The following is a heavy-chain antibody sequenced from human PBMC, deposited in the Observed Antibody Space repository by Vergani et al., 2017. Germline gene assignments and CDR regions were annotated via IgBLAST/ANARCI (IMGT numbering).Heavy chain of an antibody. CDR1: GFTFSSYG. D-gene: IGHD3-9*01. CDR2: IWYDGSNK. V-gene: IGHV3-33*01. Sequence: QVQLVESGGGVVQPGRSLRLSCAASGFTFSSYGMHWVRQAPGKGLEWVAVIWYDGSNKYYADSVKGRFTISRDNSKNTLYLQMNSLRAEDTAVYYCARDPRGGVRYFDWFPEGYFDPWGQGTLVTVSS. CDR3: ARDPRGGVRYFDWFPEGYFDP. J-gene: IGHJ5*02.